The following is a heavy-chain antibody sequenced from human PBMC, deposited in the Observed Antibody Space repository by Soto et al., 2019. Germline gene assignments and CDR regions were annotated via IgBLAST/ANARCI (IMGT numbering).Heavy chain of an antibody. CDR3: ARATGCSYGFSVDY. Sequence: PSETLSLTCTVSGGSISSGGYYWSWIRQHPGKGLEWIGYIYYSGSTYYNPSLKSRVTISVDTSKNQFSLKLSSVTAADTAVYYCARATGCSYGFSVDYWGQGTLVTVSS. J-gene: IGHJ4*02. D-gene: IGHD5-18*01. V-gene: IGHV4-31*03. CDR1: GGSISSGGYY. CDR2: IYYSGST.